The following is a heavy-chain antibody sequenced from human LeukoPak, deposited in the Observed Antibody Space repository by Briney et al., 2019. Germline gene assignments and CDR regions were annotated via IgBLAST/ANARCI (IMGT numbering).Heavy chain of an antibody. J-gene: IGHJ3*02. Sequence: VASVKVSCKASGYTFTGYYMHWVRQAPEQGLGWLGWINPNSGGTNYAQKFQGRVTMTRDTSISTAYMELSRLRSDDTAVYYCARATTMVRGAPRAHAFDIWGQGTMVTVSS. CDR2: INPNSGGT. D-gene: IGHD3-10*01. V-gene: IGHV1-2*02. CDR3: ARATTMVRGAPRAHAFDI. CDR1: GYTFTGYY.